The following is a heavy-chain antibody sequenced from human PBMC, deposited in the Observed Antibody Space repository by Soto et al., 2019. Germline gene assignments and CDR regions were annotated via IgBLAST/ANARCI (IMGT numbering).Heavy chain of an antibody. Sequence: VGSLRLSCASSGFTFSSYAMHCVRDSPGKGLEWVAVISYDGSNKYYADSVKGRFTISRDNSKNTLYLQMNSLRAEDTAVYYCARRDSPRGYSYGPEVTPFEYWGQGTLLSVSS. V-gene: IGHV3-30-3*01. CDR2: ISYDGSNK. CDR1: GFTFSSYA. J-gene: IGHJ4*02. D-gene: IGHD5-18*01. CDR3: ARRDSPRGYSYGPEVTPFEY.